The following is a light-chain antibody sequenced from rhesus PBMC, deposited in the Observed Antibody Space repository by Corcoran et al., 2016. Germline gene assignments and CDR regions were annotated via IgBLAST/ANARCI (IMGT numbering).Light chain of an antibody. CDR3: QQHNSFPFT. CDR2: YAS. J-gene: IGKJ3*01. V-gene: IGKV1S14*01. CDR1: QGISNS. Sequence: DIQMTQSPSSLSASVGDTVTITCRASQGISNSLAWYQQKAGKAPKPLIYYASNLESGVPSRFSGSGAWTDFTLTISSLQPDDFAAYSRQQHNSFPFTFGPGTKLDIK.